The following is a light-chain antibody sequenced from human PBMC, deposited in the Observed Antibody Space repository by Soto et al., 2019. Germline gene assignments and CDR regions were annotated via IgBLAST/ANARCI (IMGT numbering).Light chain of an antibody. CDR1: SGSVSTSYY. Sequence: QAVVTQEPSFSVSPGRTVTLTCGLSSGSVSTSYYPSWYQQTPGQATRTLIYSTNTRSSGVPDRFSGSILGNKAAITITGAQADDESDYYCVLYMGSGIWVFGGGTKLTVL. CDR2: STN. CDR3: VLYMGSGIWV. V-gene: IGLV8-61*01. J-gene: IGLJ3*02.